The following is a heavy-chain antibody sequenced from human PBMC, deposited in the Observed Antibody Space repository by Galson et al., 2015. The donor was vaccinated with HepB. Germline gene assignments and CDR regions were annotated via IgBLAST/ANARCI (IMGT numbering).Heavy chain of an antibody. Sequence: SVKVSCKASGYTFSNFGISWVRQAPGQGLEWVGWISGYNGNTNYARKFQGRFFMTTDASTSTAYLEMRSLLSNDTAIYYCARDATLGFDYWGQGTLVIVSS. D-gene: IGHD7-27*01. CDR3: ARDATLGFDY. V-gene: IGHV1-18*04. J-gene: IGHJ4*02. CDR1: GYTFSNFG. CDR2: ISGYNGNT.